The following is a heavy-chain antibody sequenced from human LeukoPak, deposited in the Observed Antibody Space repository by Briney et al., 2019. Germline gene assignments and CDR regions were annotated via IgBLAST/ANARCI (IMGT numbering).Heavy chain of an antibody. CDR2: IKHDGGEK. CDR1: GFTFSTYS. V-gene: IGHV3-7*01. CDR3: VRAGNSGWYGDY. D-gene: IGHD6-19*01. Sequence: PGGSLRLSCAASGFTFSTYSMNWVRQAPGKGLEWVANIKHDGGEKYYVDSVKGRFAISRDNAKNSLYLQMNNLRAEDTALYYCVRAGNSGWYGDYWGQGTLVTVSS. J-gene: IGHJ4*02.